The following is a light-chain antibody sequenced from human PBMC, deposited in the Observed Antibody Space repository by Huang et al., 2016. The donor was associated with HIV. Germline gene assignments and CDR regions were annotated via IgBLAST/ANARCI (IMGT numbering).Light chain of an antibody. CDR1: ESVSSS. Sequence: EIVMTQSPDTLSVFPGERVTLSCRASESVSSSLAWYQQKSGQAPRLLIYDASTRATGIPARFSGSGSVTEFTLTINSLLSEDFAAYYCQQYNDWPPITFGQGTRLDMK. CDR2: DAS. CDR3: QQYNDWPPIT. V-gene: IGKV3-15*01. J-gene: IGKJ5*01.